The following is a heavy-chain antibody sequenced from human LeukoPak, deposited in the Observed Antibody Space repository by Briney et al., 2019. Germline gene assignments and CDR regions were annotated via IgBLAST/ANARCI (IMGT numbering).Heavy chain of an antibody. CDR3: ARDGMSGSYLGVDY. Sequence: SVKVSCKASGGTFSSYAISWVRQAPGQGLEWMGGIIPIFGTANYAQKFQGRVTITADESTSTAYMELSSPRSEDTAVYYCARDGMSGSYLGVDYWGQGTLVTVSS. D-gene: IGHD1-26*01. CDR1: GGTFSSYA. J-gene: IGHJ4*02. V-gene: IGHV1-69*13. CDR2: IIPIFGTA.